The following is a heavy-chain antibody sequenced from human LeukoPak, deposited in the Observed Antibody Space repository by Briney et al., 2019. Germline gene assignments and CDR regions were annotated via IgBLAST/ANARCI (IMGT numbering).Heavy chain of an antibody. CDR1: GGSISSYY. CDR2: IYYSGST. D-gene: IGHD3-10*01. Sequence: PSETLSLTCTVSGGSISSYYWSWIRQPPGKGLEWIGYIYYSGSTNYNPSLKSRVTISVDTSKNQFSLKLSSVTAADTAVYYCARAPPYGSGSYFFWYWGQGTLVTVSS. CDR3: ARAPPYGSGSYFFWY. J-gene: IGHJ4*02. V-gene: IGHV4-59*01.